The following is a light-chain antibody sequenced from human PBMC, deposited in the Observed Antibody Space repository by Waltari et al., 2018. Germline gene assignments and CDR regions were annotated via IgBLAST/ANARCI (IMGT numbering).Light chain of an antibody. CDR1: LLAKKKY. Sequence: SYELTQPSSVSVYPGQTASITCSGDLLAKKKYARWFQQKPGQAPVLVIFKDNERPSGIPERFSGSSSGTSVTLTISGAQVEDEADYYCYSAADNNVGVFGPGTKVTVL. V-gene: IGLV3-27*01. CDR2: KDN. CDR3: YSAADNNVGV. J-gene: IGLJ1*01.